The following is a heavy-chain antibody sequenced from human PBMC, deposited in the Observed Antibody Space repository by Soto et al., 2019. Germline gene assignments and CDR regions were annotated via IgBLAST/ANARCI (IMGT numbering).Heavy chain of an antibody. D-gene: IGHD3-10*01. CDR1: GFTFSSYA. CDR2: ISGSGGST. Sequence: GGSLRLSCAASGFTFSSYAMSWVRQAPGKGLEWVSAISGSGGSTYYADSVKGRFTISRDNSKNTLYLQMNSLRAEDTAVYYCAKDRGYYGSGSYYPNSEAFDIWGQGTMVTVSS. V-gene: IGHV3-23*01. J-gene: IGHJ3*02. CDR3: AKDRGYYGSGSYYPNSEAFDI.